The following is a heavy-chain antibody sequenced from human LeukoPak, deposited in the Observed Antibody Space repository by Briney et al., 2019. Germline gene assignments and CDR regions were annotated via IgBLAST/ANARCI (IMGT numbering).Heavy chain of an antibody. CDR2: IYTSGST. CDR3: ARVVGAMSFDY. D-gene: IGHD1-26*01. CDR1: GGSISSGSYF. Sequence: SQTLSLTCTVSGGSISSGSYFWSWTRQPAGKGLEWIGRIYTSGSTNYNPSPKSRVTISVDTSKNQFSLKLSSVTAADTAVYYCARVVGAMSFDYWGQGTLVTVSS. V-gene: IGHV4-61*02. J-gene: IGHJ4*02.